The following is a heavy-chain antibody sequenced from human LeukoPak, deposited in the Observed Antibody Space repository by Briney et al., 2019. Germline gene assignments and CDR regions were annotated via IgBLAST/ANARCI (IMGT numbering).Heavy chain of an antibody. Sequence: GRSLRLSCAASGFTFSSYGMHWVRQAPGKGLEWVAVISYDGSNKYYADSVKGRFTISRDNSKNTLYLQMNSLRAEDTAVYYCARDNTYSSGEHYFDYWGQGTLVTVSS. D-gene: IGHD6-19*01. CDR3: ARDNTYSSGEHYFDY. CDR2: ISYDGSNK. V-gene: IGHV3-30*03. J-gene: IGHJ4*02. CDR1: GFTFSSYG.